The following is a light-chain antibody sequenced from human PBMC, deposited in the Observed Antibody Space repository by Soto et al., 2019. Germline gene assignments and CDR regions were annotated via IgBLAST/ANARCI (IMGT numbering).Light chain of an antibody. Sequence: ENVLTQSPGTLSLSPGERATLSCRASQSVRSSNLAWYQQKPGQAPRLVIYDASSRATGIPDRFSGSGSGTDFPLTISRLEPEDFAVYYCHQYGSSPFTFGPGTKVDT. J-gene: IGKJ3*01. CDR2: DAS. CDR1: QSVRSSN. CDR3: HQYGSSPFT. V-gene: IGKV3-20*01.